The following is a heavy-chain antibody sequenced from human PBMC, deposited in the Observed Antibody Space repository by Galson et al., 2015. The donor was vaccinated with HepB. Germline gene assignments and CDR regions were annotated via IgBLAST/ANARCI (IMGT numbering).Heavy chain of an antibody. CDR3: ARGRGPFYYYYGMDV. CDR1: GFTFSSYA. Sequence: SLRLSCAASGFTFSSYAMHWVRQAPGKGLEWVAVISYDGSNKYYADSVKGRFTISRDNSKNTLYLQMNSLRAEDTAVYYCARGRGPFYYYYGMDVWGQGTTVTVSS. V-gene: IGHV3-30-3*01. CDR2: ISYDGSNK. J-gene: IGHJ6*02.